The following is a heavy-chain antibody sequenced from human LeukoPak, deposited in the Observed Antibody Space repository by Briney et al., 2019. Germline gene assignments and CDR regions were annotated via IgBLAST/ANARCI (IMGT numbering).Heavy chain of an antibody. CDR3: ARAHGGYCSSSRCPSVEY. CDR1: GFTFSSYA. Sequence: GGSLRLSCAASGFTFSSYAMHWVRQAPGKGLEWVAVISYDGSNKYYADSVKGQFTISRDNSKNTLWLQMNSLRAEDTAVYYCARAHGGYCSSSRCPSVEYWGQGTPVTVSS. V-gene: IGHV3-30-3*01. D-gene: IGHD2-2*01. J-gene: IGHJ4*02. CDR2: ISYDGSNK.